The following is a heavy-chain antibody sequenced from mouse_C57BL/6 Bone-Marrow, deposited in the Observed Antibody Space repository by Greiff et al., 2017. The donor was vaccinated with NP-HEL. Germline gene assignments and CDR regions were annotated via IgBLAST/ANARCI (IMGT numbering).Heavy chain of an antibody. CDR3: ARDLCGYDVDC. CDR2: INPSSGYT. D-gene: IGHD2-2*01. Sequence: QVQLQQSGAELVRPGASVKMSCKASGYTFTSYTMHWVKQRPGQGLEWIGYINPSSGYTKYNQKFKDKATLTADKSSSTAYMQLSSLTSEDSAVYYCARDLCGYDVDCWGQGTTLTVSS. V-gene: IGHV1-4*01. J-gene: IGHJ2*01. CDR1: GYTFTSYT.